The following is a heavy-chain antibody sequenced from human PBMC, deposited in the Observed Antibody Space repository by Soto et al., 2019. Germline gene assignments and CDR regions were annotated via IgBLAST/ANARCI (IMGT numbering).Heavy chain of an antibody. D-gene: IGHD3-10*01. CDR3: ARTSLGYGSGSSNMDV. CDR1: GGSISSGDYY. CDR2: IYYSGST. V-gene: IGHV4-30-4*01. Sequence: SETLSLTCTVSGGSISSGDYYWSWIRQPPGKGLEWIGYIYYSGSTYYNPSLKSRVTISVDTSKNQFSLKLSSVTAADTAVYYXARTSLGYGSGSSNMDVWGQGTTVTVSS. J-gene: IGHJ6*02.